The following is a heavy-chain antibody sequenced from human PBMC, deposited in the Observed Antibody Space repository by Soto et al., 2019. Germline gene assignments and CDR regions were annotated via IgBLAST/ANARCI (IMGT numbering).Heavy chain of an antibody. J-gene: IGHJ6*02. Sequence: XSVKVSLKASGGTFISYAISWVRQAPGQGLEWMGGIIPIFGTANYAQKFQGRVTITADESTSTAYMELSSLRSEDTAVYYCARFEYYYDSSGYRRYYGMDVWGQGTTVTVSS. D-gene: IGHD3-22*01. V-gene: IGHV1-69*13. CDR2: IIPIFGTA. CDR3: ARFEYYYDSSGYRRYYGMDV. CDR1: GGTFISYA.